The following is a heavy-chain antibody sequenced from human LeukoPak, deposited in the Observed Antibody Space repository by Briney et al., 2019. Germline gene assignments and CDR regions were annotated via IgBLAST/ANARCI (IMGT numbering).Heavy chain of an antibody. V-gene: IGHV4-59*08. D-gene: IGHD2-2*01. CDR3: ARHGAFITGVFCSSSNCYVDGLKT. Sequence: SETLSLTCTVSGGSITSSYWSWIRQSPGKGLEWIGYFYDTVSTKYNPSLKRRVSISTDTSKNQLSLKLNSVTAADTAVYYCARHGAFITGVFCSSSNCYVDGLKTGGQGIMVSVSS. CDR2: FYDTVST. J-gene: IGHJ3*01. CDR1: GGSITSSY.